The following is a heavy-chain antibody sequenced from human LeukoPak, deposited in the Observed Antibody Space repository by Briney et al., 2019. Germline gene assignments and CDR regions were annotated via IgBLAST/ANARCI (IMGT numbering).Heavy chain of an antibody. CDR1: GFTFSSYA. V-gene: IGHV3-30-3*01. CDR2: ISYDGSNK. J-gene: IGHJ4*02. D-gene: IGHD1-26*01. CDR3: ARDPTGSYHFDY. Sequence: GGSLRLSCAASGFTFSSYAMHWVRQAPGKGLEWVAVISYDGSNKYYADSVKGRSTISRDNSKNTLYLQMNSLRAEDTAVYYCARDPTGSYHFDYWGQGTLVTVSS.